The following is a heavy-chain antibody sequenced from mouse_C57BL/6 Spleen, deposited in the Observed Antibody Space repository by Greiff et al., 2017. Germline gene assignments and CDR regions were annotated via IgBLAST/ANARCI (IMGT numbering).Heavy chain of an antibody. J-gene: IGHJ2*01. CDR3: ARRGGIYYFDY. CDR1: GYTFTSYW. Sequence: VQLQQPGAELVKPGASVKLSCKASGYTFTSYWMHWVKQRPGQGLEWIGMIHPNSGSTNYNEKFKSKATLTVDTSSSTAYLQLSSLTSEDSAVYYCARRGGIYYFDYWGQGTTLTVSS. V-gene: IGHV1-64*01. CDR2: IHPNSGST.